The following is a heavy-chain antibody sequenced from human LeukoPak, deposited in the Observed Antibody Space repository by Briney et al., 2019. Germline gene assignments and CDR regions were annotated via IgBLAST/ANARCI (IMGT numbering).Heavy chain of an antibody. Sequence: TSETLSLTCTVSGGSISSGGYYWSWIRQPPGKGLEWIGYIYYSGSTNYNPSLKSRVTISVDTSKNQFSLKLSSVTAADTAVYYCASSYDILGDGMDVWGQGTTVTVSS. V-gene: IGHV4-61*08. CDR1: GGSISSGGYY. CDR3: ASSYDILGDGMDV. CDR2: IYYSGST. D-gene: IGHD3-9*01. J-gene: IGHJ6*02.